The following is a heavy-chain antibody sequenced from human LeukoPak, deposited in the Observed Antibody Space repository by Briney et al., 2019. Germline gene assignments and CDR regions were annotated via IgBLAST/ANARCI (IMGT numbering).Heavy chain of an antibody. CDR2: IYYSGST. J-gene: IGHJ5*02. CDR1: GFTFSSYG. D-gene: IGHD2-2*01. Sequence: GSLRLSCAASGFTFSSYGMHWVRQAPGKGLEWIGSIYYSGSTYYSPSLKSRVTISVDTSKNQFSLRLSSVTAADTAVYYCARQTIVVVEVGWFDPWGQGTLVTVSS. V-gene: IGHV4-39*01. CDR3: ARQTIVVVEVGWFDP.